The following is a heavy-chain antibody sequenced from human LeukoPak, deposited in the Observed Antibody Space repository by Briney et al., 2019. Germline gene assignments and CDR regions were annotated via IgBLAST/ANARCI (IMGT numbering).Heavy chain of an antibody. V-gene: IGHV1-46*01. Sequence: ASVKVSCKASGYTFTSYYMHWVRQALGQGLEWMGIINPSGGSTSYAQKFQGRVTMTRDTSTSTVYMELSSLRSEDTAVYYCARVGITAAVDYWGQGTLVTVSS. CDR1: GYTFTSYY. J-gene: IGHJ4*02. CDR2: INPSGGST. D-gene: IGHD6-13*01. CDR3: ARVGITAAVDY.